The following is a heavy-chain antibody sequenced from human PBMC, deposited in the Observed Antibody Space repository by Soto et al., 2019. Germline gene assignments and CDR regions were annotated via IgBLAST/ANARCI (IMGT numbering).Heavy chain of an antibody. CDR2: IIPIFGTA. D-gene: IGHD4-17*01. CDR1: GGTFSSYA. J-gene: IGHJ4*02. Sequence: SVKVSCKASGGTFSSYAIGCVRQAPGQGLEWMGGIIPIFGTANYAQKFQGRVTITADESTSTAYMELSSLRSEDTAVYYCARAEQDDYGDDYYFDYWGQGTLVTVSS. CDR3: ARAEQDDYGDDYYFDY. V-gene: IGHV1-69*13.